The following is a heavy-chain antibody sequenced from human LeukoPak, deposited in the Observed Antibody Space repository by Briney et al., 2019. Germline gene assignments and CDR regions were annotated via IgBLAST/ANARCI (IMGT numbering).Heavy chain of an antibody. V-gene: IGHV4-59*01. CDR3: ARFEGSSGYYTYYFDY. J-gene: IGHJ4*02. CDR1: SGSISNYY. Sequence: SETLSLTCTVSSGSISNYYWSWIRQPPGKGLEWIGYIYYSGSTNYNPSLKSRVTISVDTSKNQFSLKLSSVTAADTAVYYCARFEGSSGYYTYYFDYWGQGTLVTVSS. CDR2: IYYSGST. D-gene: IGHD3-22*01.